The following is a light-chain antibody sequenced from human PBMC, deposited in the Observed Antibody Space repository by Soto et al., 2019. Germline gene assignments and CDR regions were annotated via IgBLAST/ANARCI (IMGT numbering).Light chain of an antibody. V-gene: IGKV3-15*01. CDR1: QSVSIN. Sequence: ETVMTQSPATLSVSPGEGATLSCRASQSVSINLAWYQQKPGQAPRLLIYGASTRATGIPARFSGSGSGTESPLTISSLQSEDFAVYDCQQYNNWPPITFGQGTRLEMK. CDR3: QQYNNWPPIT. CDR2: GAS. J-gene: IGKJ5*01.